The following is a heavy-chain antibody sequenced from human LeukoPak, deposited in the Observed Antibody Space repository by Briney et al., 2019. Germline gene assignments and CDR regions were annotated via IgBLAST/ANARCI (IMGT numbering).Heavy chain of an antibody. J-gene: IGHJ4*02. D-gene: IGHD6-13*01. V-gene: IGHV1-46*01. CDR1: GYTFTSYY. CDR2: INPSGGST. Sequence: ASVKVSCKASGYTFTSYYMHWVRQAPGQGLEWMGIINPSGGSTSYAQKFQGRVTMARDTSTSTVYMELSSLRSEDTAVYYCASSSWSLPDWEGWGQGTLVTVSS. CDR3: ASSSWSLPDWEG.